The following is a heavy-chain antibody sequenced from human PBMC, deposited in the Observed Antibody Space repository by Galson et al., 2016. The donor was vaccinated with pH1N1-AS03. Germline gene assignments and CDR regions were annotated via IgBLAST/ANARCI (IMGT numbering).Heavy chain of an antibody. CDR1: GLEFSYFW. J-gene: IGHJ6*02. D-gene: IGHD2-2*01. Sequence: SLRLSCAASGLEFSYFWMTWVRQAPGKGLEWVANINKDGNEKYYVDSVKGRFAISRDNAKNSLYLQMNSLRAEDTAVYYCARDRTVVAASIIYYYGMDVWGQGTTVTVSS. CDR2: INKDGNEK. CDR3: ARDRTVVAASIIYYYGMDV. V-gene: IGHV3-7*03.